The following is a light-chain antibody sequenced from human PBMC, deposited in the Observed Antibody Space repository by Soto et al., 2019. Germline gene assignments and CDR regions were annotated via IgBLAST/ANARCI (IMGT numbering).Light chain of an antibody. CDR1: QSVSRNY. CDR3: QHRMNWPLT. Sequence: VFTQSPCTLSLSPGERAAVYCRASQSVSRNYLAWYQKKPGQAPRLLIYGASTRATAIPDRFSGSGSGTDFTLTISSLEPEDFAVYYCQHRMNWPLTFGQGTRLEIK. J-gene: IGKJ5*01. CDR2: GAS. V-gene: IGKV3D-20*02.